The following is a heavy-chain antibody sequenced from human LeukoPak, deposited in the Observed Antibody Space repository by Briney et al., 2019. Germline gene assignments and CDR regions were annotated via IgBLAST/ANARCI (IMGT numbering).Heavy chain of an antibody. CDR2: ISSSSNYI. J-gene: IGHJ4*02. V-gene: IGHV3-21*01. Sequence: PGGSLRLSCAASGFTFSSYSMNWVRQAPGKGLEWVSCISSSSNYINYADSVKGRFTISRDNAKNSLYLQMNSLRAEDTAVYYCARDESLVRGAAFDYWGQGTLVTVSS. D-gene: IGHD3-10*01. CDR3: ARDESLVRGAAFDY. CDR1: GFTFSSYS.